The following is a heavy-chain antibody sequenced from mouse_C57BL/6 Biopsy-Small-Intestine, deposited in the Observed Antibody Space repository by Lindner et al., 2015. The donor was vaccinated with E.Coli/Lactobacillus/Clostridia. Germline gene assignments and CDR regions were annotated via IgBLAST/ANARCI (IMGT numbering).Heavy chain of an antibody. CDR3: ATWWKSYGQRDYYYTAFDI. CDR1: GGTFGGYA. Sequence: SVKVSCKPSGGTFGGYAISWVRQAPGQGLEWMGRIIPISGRTDYAQNFQGRLTMTAGNSTSAAYMELSSLRSEDTAVYYCATWWKSYGQRDYYYTAFDIWGQGTKVTVSS. CDR2: IIPISGRT. J-gene: IGHJ1*01. D-gene: IGHD1-1*01. V-gene: IGHV1-64*01.